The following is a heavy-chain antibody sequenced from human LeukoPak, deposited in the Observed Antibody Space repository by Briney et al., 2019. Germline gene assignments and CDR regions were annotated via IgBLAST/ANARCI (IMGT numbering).Heavy chain of an antibody. D-gene: IGHD3-3*01. CDR2: IWYDGSNI. J-gene: IGHJ4*02. CDR1: GFTFSTYG. V-gene: IGHV3-33*06. Sequence: GGSLRLSCAASGFTFSTYGMHGVRQAPGKGLEWLAVIWYDGSNIYYADSLKGRFAISRDNSRNTLYLLLNSLRAEDTAVYYCAKVGTYYDFWSGYSYFDYWGQGTLVTVSS. CDR3: AKVGTYYDFWSGYSYFDY.